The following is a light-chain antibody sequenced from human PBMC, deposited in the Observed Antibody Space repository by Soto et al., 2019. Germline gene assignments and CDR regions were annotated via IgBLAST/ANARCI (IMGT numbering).Light chain of an antibody. CDR1: QGISRS. CDR2: AAS. V-gene: IGKV1-12*01. CDR3: QQADTFPST. Sequence: IKITQTPSSVCAYVAEGVAIICQASQGISRSLAWYQQKPGKAPKLLIYAASSLQSGVPSRFSGSGFGTDFTLTISSLQPEDSAIYYCQQADTFPSTVGQGTRLEIK. J-gene: IGKJ5*01.